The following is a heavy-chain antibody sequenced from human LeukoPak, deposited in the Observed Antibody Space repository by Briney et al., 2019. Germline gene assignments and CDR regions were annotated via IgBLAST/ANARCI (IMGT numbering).Heavy chain of an antibody. CDR2: IRYDGSNK. CDR1: GFTFSSYG. Sequence: PGGSLRLSCAASGFTFSSYGMHWVRQAPGKGLEWVAFIRYDGSNKYYADSVKGRFTISRDNSKNTLYLQMNSLRAEDTAVYYCVAAGPSYYFDYWAREPWSPSPQ. CDR3: VAAGPSYYFDY. D-gene: IGHD6-13*01. J-gene: IGHJ4*02. V-gene: IGHV3-30*02.